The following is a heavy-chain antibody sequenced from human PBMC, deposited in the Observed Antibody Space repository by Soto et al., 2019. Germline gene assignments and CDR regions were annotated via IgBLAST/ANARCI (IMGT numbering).Heavy chain of an antibody. CDR1: GYTFTIYY. CDR2: INPSGGPT. CDR3: ARSRDRFDY. J-gene: IGHJ4*02. Sequence: SRKVSCEASGYTFTIYYMHWVRQAPGQGLEWMGIINPSGGPTSYAQMFQGRVTMTRDTSTSTVYMELSSLRSEDTAIYYFARSRDRFDYWGQGTLVTASS. V-gene: IGHV1-46*01.